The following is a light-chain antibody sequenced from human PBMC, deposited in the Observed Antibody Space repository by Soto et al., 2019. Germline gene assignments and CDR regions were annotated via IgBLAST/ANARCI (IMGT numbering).Light chain of an antibody. CDR2: DNT. Sequence: QSVLTQPPSVSAAPGQKVTISCSGSSSNIGNNYVSWYQQLPGTPPNLLIYDNTKRPSGIPDRFSGSKSGTSATLGITGLQTGDEADYYCGTWDSSLSAGVFGGGTKVTVL. CDR1: SSNIGNNY. CDR3: GTWDSSLSAGV. J-gene: IGLJ2*01. V-gene: IGLV1-51*01.